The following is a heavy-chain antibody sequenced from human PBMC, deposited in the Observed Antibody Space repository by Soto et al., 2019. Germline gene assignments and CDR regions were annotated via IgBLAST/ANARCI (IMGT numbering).Heavy chain of an antibody. CDR2: IYANGNA. CDR3: ARGVRDGYFGLDV. Sequence: QAQLQESGPGLVKPSETLSLTCSVSGGSFRSYYWTWIRQPAGKGLQWIGRIYANGNANYNPSLKSRVTMSVDTSKNQFSLRLRSVTAADTAVYYCARGVRDGYFGLDVWGPGATVTVSS. V-gene: IGHV4-4*07. D-gene: IGHD3-16*02. CDR1: GGSFRSYY. J-gene: IGHJ6*02.